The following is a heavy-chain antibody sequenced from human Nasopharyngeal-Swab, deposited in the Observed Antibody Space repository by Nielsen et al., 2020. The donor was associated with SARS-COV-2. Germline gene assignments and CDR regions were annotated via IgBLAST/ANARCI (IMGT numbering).Heavy chain of an antibody. J-gene: IGHJ4*02. CDR3: AKGALAVTPATRYFDH. CDR1: GFPFRTYA. CDR2: IGSDSGGI. V-gene: IGHV3-23*01. Sequence: GESLKISCAASGFPFRTYAMSWVRQAPGKGLEWVSIIGSDSGGIRFADSVKGRFTISRDNSKNTVYLQMNSLRAEDAAVYYCAKGALAVTPATRYFDHWGQGTLVTVSS. D-gene: IGHD6-19*01.